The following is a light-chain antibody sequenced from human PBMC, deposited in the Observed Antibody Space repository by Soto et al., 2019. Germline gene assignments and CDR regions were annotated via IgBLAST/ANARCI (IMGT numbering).Light chain of an antibody. V-gene: IGKV3-15*01. CDR3: QQYNNWPPLT. CDR2: AAS. Sequence: EVVMTQSPATLSVSPGERATLSCRASQSVSNNLAWYQQRPGQAPRLLIFAASTRATGIPARFSASGSGTEFILTISSLQSEDFAVYYCQQYNNWPPLTFGGGTKVEIK. CDR1: QSVSNN. J-gene: IGKJ4*01.